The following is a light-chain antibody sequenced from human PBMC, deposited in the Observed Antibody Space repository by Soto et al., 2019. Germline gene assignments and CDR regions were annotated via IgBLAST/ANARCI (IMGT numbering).Light chain of an antibody. V-gene: IGLV2-8*01. CDR3: SSYAGSSVL. Sequence: QSALTQPPSASGSLGQSVTISCTGATSDIGGSNYVSWYQHHPGKAPKLMIYEVSKWASGVPDRFSGSKSGNTASLTVSGFQGEDEADYYCSSYAGSSVLFGEGTKLTVL. J-gene: IGLJ2*01. CDR2: EVS. CDR1: TSDIGGSNY.